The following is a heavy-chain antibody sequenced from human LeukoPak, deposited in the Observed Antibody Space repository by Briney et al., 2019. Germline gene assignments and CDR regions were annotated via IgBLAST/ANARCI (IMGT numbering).Heavy chain of an antibody. J-gene: IGHJ4*02. V-gene: IGHV3-21*01. CDR3: ARDGWPGSSYYRPFDY. Sequence: GGSLRLSCAASGFTFSSYSINWVRQAPGKGLEWVSSISSGSGYIYYADSVKGRFTISGDDAKSSLYLQMNSLRADDTAVYYCARDGWPGSSYYRPFDYWGQGTLVTVSS. CDR1: GFTFSSYS. CDR2: ISSGSGYI. D-gene: IGHD1-26*01.